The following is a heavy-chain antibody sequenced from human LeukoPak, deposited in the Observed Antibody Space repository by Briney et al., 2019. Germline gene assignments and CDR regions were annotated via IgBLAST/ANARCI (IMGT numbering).Heavy chain of an antibody. CDR1: GFTFSSYA. CDR2: ISYDGSNK. CDR3: ASFRGDTDAPDEFDY. V-gene: IGHV3-30-3*01. D-gene: IGHD1-14*01. J-gene: IGHJ4*02. Sequence: PGGSLRLSCAASGFTFSSYAMHWVRQAPGKGLEWVAVISYDGSNKYYADSVKGRFTISRDNSKNTLYLQMNSLRAEDTAVYYCASFRGDTDAPDEFDYWGQGTLVTVSS.